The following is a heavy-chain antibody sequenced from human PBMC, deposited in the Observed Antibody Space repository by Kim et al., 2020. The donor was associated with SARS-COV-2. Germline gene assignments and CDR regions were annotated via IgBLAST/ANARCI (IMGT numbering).Heavy chain of an antibody. Sequence: SETLSLTCTVSCFSISSSSYYWGWIRQPPGKGLEWIGSIYDSGGTYYNPSLKRRVTVSVDTSKNQFSLKLSSVTAADTAVYYCARRYTVMVTFDYWGQGTLVTVSS. J-gene: IGHJ4*02. CDR2: IYDSGGT. CDR3: ARRYTVMVTFDY. V-gene: IGHV4-39*01. D-gene: IGHD5-18*01. CDR1: CFSISSSSYY.